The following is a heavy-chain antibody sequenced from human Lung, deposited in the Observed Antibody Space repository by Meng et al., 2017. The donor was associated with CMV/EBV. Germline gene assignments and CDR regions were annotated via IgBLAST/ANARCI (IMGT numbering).Heavy chain of an antibody. J-gene: IGHJ4*02. V-gene: IGHV3-7*01. CDR2: IKEDGSVK. D-gene: IGHD7-27*01. CDR3: AREYWGPEY. CDR1: GFTVDEYG. Sequence: GESXKIPCAAVGFTVDEYGMAWVRQAPGKGLEWVANIKEDGSVKHYGDSVKGRFTMSRDNAKNSVYLQMNGLRAEDTAVYYCAREYWGPEYWGQGTLVTVSS.